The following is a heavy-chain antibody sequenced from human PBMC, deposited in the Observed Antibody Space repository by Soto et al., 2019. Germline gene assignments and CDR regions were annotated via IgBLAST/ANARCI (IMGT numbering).Heavy chain of an antibody. CDR2: MNPNSGNT. CDR1: GYTFTSYD. V-gene: IGHV1-8*01. D-gene: IGHD3-22*01. J-gene: IGHJ4*02. Sequence: ASVKVSCKASGYTFTSYDINWVRQATGQGLEWMGWMNPNSGNTGYAQKFQGWVTMTRDTSISTAYMELSRLRSDDTAVYYCARGYYYDSSGYQVFDYWGQGTLVTVSS. CDR3: ARGYYYDSSGYQVFDY.